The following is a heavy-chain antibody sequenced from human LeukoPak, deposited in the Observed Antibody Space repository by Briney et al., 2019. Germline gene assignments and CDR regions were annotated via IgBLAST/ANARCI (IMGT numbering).Heavy chain of an antibody. CDR2: IYYSGSI. Sequence: SETLSLTCTVSGGSISSYYWSWIRQPPGKGLEWIGYIYYSGSINYNPSLKSRVIISVDTSKNQFSLKLSSVTAADTAVYYCARENEGDCSGGSCYEDYFDYWGQGTLVTVSS. D-gene: IGHD2-15*01. CDR1: GGSISSYY. J-gene: IGHJ4*02. CDR3: ARENEGDCSGGSCYEDYFDY. V-gene: IGHV4-59*12.